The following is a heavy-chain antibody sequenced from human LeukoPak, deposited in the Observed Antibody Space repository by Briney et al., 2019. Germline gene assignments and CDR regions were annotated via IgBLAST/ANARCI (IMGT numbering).Heavy chain of an antibody. V-gene: IGHV3-23*01. CDR2: ISGSGTIT. D-gene: IGHD3-16*02. CDR3: VKDRCDRFTCPEV. Sequence: PGGSLRLSCAASGFPFTTYAMTWVRQAPGEGLQWVAGISGSGTITSYSDSVKGRFTISRDNSNNTLHLLMTGLRAEDTALYYCVKDRCDRFTCPEVWGQGTLVTGPS. J-gene: IGHJ4*02. CDR1: GFPFTTYA.